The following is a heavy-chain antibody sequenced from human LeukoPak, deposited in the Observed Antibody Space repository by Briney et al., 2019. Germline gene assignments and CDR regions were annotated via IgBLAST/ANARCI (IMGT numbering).Heavy chain of an antibody. Sequence: SETLSLTCSVSGGSISGSSSYWGWIRQPPGKGLEWIGSIYYSGSTYDNPALKSRVTISIDPSKNRFSLKLTSVTAADTAIYYCARVVASTSIDSWGQGTLVTVSS. CDR3: ARVVASTSIDS. D-gene: IGHD2-15*01. J-gene: IGHJ4*02. V-gene: IGHV4-39*07. CDR1: GGSISGSSSY. CDR2: IYYSGST.